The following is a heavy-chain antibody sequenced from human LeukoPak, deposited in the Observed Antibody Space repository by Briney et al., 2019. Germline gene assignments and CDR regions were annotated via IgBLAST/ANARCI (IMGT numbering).Heavy chain of an antibody. CDR3: AKFELWHRYFDY. V-gene: IGHV3-23*01. CDR2: ISGSGGST. J-gene: IGHJ4*02. CDR1: GFTFSSYE. D-gene: IGHD5-18*01. Sequence: PGGSLRLSCAASGFTFSSYEMNWVRQAPGKGLEWVSAISGSGGSTYYADSVKGRFTICRDNSKNTLYLQMNSLRAEDTAVYYCAKFELWHRYFDYWGQGTLVTVSS.